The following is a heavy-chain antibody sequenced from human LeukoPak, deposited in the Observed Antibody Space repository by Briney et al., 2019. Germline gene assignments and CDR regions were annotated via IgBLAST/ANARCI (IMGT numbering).Heavy chain of an antibody. V-gene: IGHV1-18*01. CDR3: ARGSTARYYYDSSGYYRGAVDY. Sequence: ASVKVSCKASGGTFSNHAVSWVRQAPGQGLEWMGWISAYNGNTNYAQKFQGRVTMTTDTSTNTAYMELRSLRSDDTAVYYCARGSTARYYYDSSGYYRGAVDYWGQGTLVTISS. J-gene: IGHJ4*02. D-gene: IGHD3-22*01. CDR2: ISAYNGNT. CDR1: GGTFSNHA.